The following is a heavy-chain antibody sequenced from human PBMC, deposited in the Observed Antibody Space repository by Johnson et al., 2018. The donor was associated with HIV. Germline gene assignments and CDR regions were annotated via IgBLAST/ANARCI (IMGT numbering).Heavy chain of an antibody. D-gene: IGHD3-22*01. CDR3: ARVTTYYYDSSGDYSDAFDI. V-gene: IGHV3-20*04. Sequence: VQLVESGGGVVRPGGSLRLSCAASGFTFDNYGMSWVRQGPGKGLVWVSGINWNGGSRGYADSVKGRFTISRDNAKNSLYLQMNSLRAEDTALYYCARVTTYYYDSSGDYSDAFDIWGQGTKVTVSS. CDR1: GFTFDNYG. J-gene: IGHJ3*02. CDR2: INWNGGSR.